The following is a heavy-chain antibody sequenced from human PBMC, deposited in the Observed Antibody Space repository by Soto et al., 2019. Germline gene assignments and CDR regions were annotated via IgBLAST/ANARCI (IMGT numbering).Heavy chain of an antibody. CDR2: ISYDGSNK. Sequence: GGSLRLSCAASGFTFSSYGMHWVRQAPGKGLEWVAVISYDGSNKYYADSVKGRFTISRDNSKNTLYLQMNSLRAEDTAVYYCAKPPLLEWLSLRIYYYGMDVWGQGTTVTVSS. V-gene: IGHV3-30*18. CDR3: AKPPLLEWLSLRIYYYGMDV. D-gene: IGHD3-3*01. CDR1: GFTFSSYG. J-gene: IGHJ6*02.